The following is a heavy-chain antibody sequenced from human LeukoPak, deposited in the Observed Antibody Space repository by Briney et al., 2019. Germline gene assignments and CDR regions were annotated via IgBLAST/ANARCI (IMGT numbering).Heavy chain of an antibody. CDR3: ARVYDILTGYYHLDY. V-gene: IGHV3-21*01. CDR2: ISSSSSYI. J-gene: IGHJ4*02. D-gene: IGHD3-9*01. Sequence: GGSLRLSCAASGFTFDDYAMHWVRQAPGKGLEWVSSISSSSSYIYYADSVKGQFTISRDNAKNSLYLQMNSLRAEDTAVYYCARVYDILTGYYHLDYWGQGTLVTVSS. CDR1: GFTFDDYA.